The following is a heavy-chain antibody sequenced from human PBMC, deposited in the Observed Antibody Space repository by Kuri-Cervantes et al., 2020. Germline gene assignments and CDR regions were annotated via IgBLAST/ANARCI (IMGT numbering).Heavy chain of an antibody. CDR3: ARLNSYYYYMDV. J-gene: IGHJ6*03. Sequence: SETLSLTCTVSGGSVSSGSYYWSWIRQPPGKGLEWIGYIYYSGSINYNPSLKSRVTISVDTSKNQFSLKLRSVTAADTAVYYCARLNSYYYYMDVWGKGTTVTVSS. V-gene: IGHV4-61*01. CDR1: GGSVSSGSYY. CDR2: IYYSGSI.